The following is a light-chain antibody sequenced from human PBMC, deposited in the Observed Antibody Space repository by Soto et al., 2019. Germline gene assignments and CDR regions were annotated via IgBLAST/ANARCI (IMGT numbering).Light chain of an antibody. CDR2: SNN. J-gene: IGLJ1*01. V-gene: IGLV1-44*01. CDR3: AAWDDSLNGSYV. Sequence: SALTQPPSASGTPGQRVTISCSGSSSNIGSNTVNWYQQLPGTAPKLLIYSNNQRPSGVPDRFSGSKSGTSAPLAISGLQSEDEADYYCAAWDDSLNGSYVFGTGTRSPS. CDR1: SSNIGSNT.